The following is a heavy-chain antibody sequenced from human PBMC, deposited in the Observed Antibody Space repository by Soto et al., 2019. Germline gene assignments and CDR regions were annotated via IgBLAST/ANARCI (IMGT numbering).Heavy chain of an antibody. V-gene: IGHV4-39*01. CDR3: ARSSIKPQVFMYPFDS. Sequence: LETLPHTCPVSGGSSSSSSYCWGWIRKPPGKGLEWIGSIYYSGSTYYNPSLKSRVTISVDTSKNQFSLRLNSVTAADTAVYYCARSSIKPQVFMYPFDSWSQGTLVTVSS. CDR1: GGSSSSSSYC. J-gene: IGHJ4*02. D-gene: IGHD3-3*01. CDR2: IYYSGST.